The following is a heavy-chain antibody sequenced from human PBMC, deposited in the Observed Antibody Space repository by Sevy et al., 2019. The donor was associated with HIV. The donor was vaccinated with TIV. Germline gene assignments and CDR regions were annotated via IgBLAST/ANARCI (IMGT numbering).Heavy chain of an antibody. CDR1: GFKFNNYA. V-gene: IGHV3-23*01. Sequence: GGSLRLSCVASGFKFNNYAMGWVRQAPGKGLEWVSVISGSGSNTYYADSVKGRFSFSRENSKNTLYLQMNSLRVEDTVIYYCAKRGSGYYEVDFWGQGTLVTVSA. J-gene: IGHJ4*02. CDR2: ISGSGSNT. CDR3: AKRGSGYYEVDF. D-gene: IGHD3-22*01.